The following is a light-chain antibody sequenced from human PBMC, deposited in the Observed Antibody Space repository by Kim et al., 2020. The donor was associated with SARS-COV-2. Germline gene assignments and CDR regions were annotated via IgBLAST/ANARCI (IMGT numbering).Light chain of an antibody. J-gene: IGKJ5*01. Sequence: DIQMTQSPSTLSASVGDRVTITCRASQSISSWLAWFQQKPGKAPKLLIYKASTLEGGVPSRFSGSGSGTEFTLIISSLQPDDFATYYCQQYNSYPLTFGQGTRLEFK. CDR2: KAS. V-gene: IGKV1-5*03. CDR3: QQYNSYPLT. CDR1: QSISSW.